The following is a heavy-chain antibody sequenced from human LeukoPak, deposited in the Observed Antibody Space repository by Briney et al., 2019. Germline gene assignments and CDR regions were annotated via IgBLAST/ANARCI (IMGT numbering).Heavy chain of an antibody. J-gene: IGHJ4*02. D-gene: IGHD1-26*01. CDR2: IYHSGST. Sequence: SETLSLTCAVSGGSISSGGYSWSWIRQPPGKGLEWIGYIYHSGSTYYNPSLKSRVTISVDTSKNQFSLKLSSVTAADTAVYYCAREVFSGSYRRNFIFDYWGQGTLVTVSS. CDR1: GGSISSGGYS. V-gene: IGHV4-30-2*01. CDR3: AREVFSGSYRRNFIFDY.